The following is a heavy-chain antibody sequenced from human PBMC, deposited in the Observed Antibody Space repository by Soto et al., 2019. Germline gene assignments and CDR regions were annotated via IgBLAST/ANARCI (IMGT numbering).Heavy chain of an antibody. CDR3: APLSVSLSGPYGIHV. CDR2: MLYSGLT. V-gene: IGHV4-39*01. CDR1: GYSVSSSDYY. D-gene: IGHD2-15*01. Sequence: SETLSLTCSVSGYSVSSSDYYWAWIRQPPGKGLEWIGSMLYSGLTYYNPSLKSRVTLSVDTSKNQFSLRLNSETASDTAVYYCAPLSVSLSGPYGIHVWGQGTTVTVSS. J-gene: IGHJ6*02.